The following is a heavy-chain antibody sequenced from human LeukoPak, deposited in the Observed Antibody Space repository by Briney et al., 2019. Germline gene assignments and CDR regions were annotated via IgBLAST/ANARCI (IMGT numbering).Heavy chain of an antibody. Sequence: SVKVSCKASGGTFSSYAISWVRQAPGQGLEWMGGIIPIFGTANYAQKFQGRVTITADESTSTAYMELSSLRSEHTAVYYCARALMAYYDILTGYYNISPFDYWGQGTLVTVSS. CDR2: IIPIFGTA. CDR1: GGTFSSYA. J-gene: IGHJ4*02. D-gene: IGHD3-9*01. CDR3: ARALMAYYDILTGYYNISPFDY. V-gene: IGHV1-69*13.